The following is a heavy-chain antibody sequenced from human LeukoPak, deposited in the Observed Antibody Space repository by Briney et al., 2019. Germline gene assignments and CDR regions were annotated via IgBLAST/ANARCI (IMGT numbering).Heavy chain of an antibody. CDR1: GFTFSSNW. J-gene: IGHJ3*02. CDR3: ARDPYNTGGYAAFDI. CDR2: IKQDGSEK. D-gene: IGHD3-22*01. Sequence: GGSLRLSCAASGFTFSSNWMTWVRQAPGKGLEWVANIKQDGSEKQYVDSVKGRFTISRDNAKNSLYLQMNSLRVEDTAVYCCARDPYNTGGYAAFDIWGQGTMVTVSS. V-gene: IGHV3-7*01.